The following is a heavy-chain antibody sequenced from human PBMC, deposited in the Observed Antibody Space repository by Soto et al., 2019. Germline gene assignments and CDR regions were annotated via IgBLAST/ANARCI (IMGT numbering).Heavy chain of an antibody. CDR3: ASGWFYFDY. D-gene: IGHD6-19*01. Sequence: QVQLVESGGGVVQPGRSLRLSCAASGFTFSNSDMHWVRQAPGKGLEWVAVISHDGSNKYYADSVKGRLTISRDTSKHTLYLQMNSLRAEDTAVYYCASGWFYFDYWGQGTLVTVSS. CDR2: ISHDGSNK. CDR1: GFTFSNSD. V-gene: IGHV3-30*03. J-gene: IGHJ4*02.